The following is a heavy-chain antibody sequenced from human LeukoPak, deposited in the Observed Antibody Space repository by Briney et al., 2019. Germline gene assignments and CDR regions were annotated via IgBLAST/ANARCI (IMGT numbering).Heavy chain of an antibody. V-gene: IGHV3-66*01. CDR2: IYSGGST. CDR3: ARDGTISSSAVPSWDY. J-gene: IGHJ4*02. CDR1: GFTVSSNY. D-gene: IGHD6-6*01. Sequence: GGSLRLSCAASGFTVSSNYMSWVRQAPGKGLEWVSVIYSGGSTYYADSVKGRFTISRDNSKNTLYLQMDSLRAEDTAVYYCARDGTISSSAVPSWDYWGQGTLVTVSS.